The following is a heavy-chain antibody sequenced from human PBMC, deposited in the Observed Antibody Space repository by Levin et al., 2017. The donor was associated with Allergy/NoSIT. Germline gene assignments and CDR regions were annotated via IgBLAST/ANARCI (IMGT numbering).Heavy chain of an antibody. V-gene: IGHV4-59*01. Sequence: SETLSLTCTVSGGSISVYYWSWIRQPPGKGLEWIGYIYDRDSTNYNPSLRSRVNISVDTSKNQFSLKLSSVTAADTAVYYCARAPGLLWFGEPPSGALHIWGQGTMVTVSS. CDR3: ARAPGLLWFGEPPSGALHI. CDR2: IYDRDST. D-gene: IGHD3-10*01. J-gene: IGHJ3*02. CDR1: GGSISVYY.